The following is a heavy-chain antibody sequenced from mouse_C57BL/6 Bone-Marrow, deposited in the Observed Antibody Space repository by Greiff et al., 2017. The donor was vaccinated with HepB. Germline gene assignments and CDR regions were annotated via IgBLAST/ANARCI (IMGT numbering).Heavy chain of an antibody. CDR3: ATGSSLV. D-gene: IGHD1-1*01. J-gene: IGHJ1*03. V-gene: IGHV1-76*01. CDR1: GYTFTDYY. CDR2: IYPGSGNT. Sequence: VKLMESGAELVRPGASVKLSCKASGYTFTDYYINWVKQRPGQGLEWIARIYPGSGNTYYNEKFKGKATLTAEKSSSTAYMQLSSLTSEDSAVYFCATGSSLVWGTGTTVTVSS.